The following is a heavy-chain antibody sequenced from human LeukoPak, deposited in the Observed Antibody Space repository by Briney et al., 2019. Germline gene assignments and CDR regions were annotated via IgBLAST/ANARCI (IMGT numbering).Heavy chain of an antibody. D-gene: IGHD3-9*01. CDR3: ARGRRDLLDWLSYYFDY. CDR1: GYSFTSYW. V-gene: IGHV5-51*01. Sequence: GESLKISCKGSGYSFTSYWIGWVRQMPGKGLEWMGIIYPGDSDTRYSPSFQGQVTISADKSISTAYLQWSSLKASDTAMYYCARGRRDLLDWLSYYFDYWGQGTLVTVSS. CDR2: IYPGDSDT. J-gene: IGHJ4*02.